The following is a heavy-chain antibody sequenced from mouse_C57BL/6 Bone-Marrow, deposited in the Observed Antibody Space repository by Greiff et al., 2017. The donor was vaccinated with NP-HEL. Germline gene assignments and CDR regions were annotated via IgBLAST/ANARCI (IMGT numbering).Heavy chain of an antibody. Sequence: EVQLQQSGPVLVKPGASVKMSCKASGYTFTDYYMNWVKQSHGKSLEWIGVINPYNGGTIYNQKFKGKATLTVDKSSSTAYMELNSLTSEDSAVYYCARTLITTVVAVYYFDYWGQGTTLTVSS. V-gene: IGHV1-19*01. D-gene: IGHD1-1*01. CDR3: ARTLITTVVAVYYFDY. CDR2: INPYNGGT. CDR1: GYTFTDYY. J-gene: IGHJ2*01.